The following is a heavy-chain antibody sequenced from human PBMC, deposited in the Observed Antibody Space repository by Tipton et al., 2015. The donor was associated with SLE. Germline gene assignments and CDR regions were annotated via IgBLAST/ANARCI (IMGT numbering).Heavy chain of an antibody. CDR2: IYTSGST. CDR3: ARGASWFDWSPYYYYYYMDV. V-gene: IGHV4-61*09. D-gene: IGHD3-9*01. Sequence: TLSLTCTVSGGSISSGGYYWSWIRQHPGKGLEWIGYIYTSGSTNYNPSLKSRVTISVDTSKNQFSLKLSSVTAADTAVYYCARGASWFDWSPYYYYYYMDVWGKGTTVTVSS. J-gene: IGHJ6*03. CDR1: GGSISSGGYY.